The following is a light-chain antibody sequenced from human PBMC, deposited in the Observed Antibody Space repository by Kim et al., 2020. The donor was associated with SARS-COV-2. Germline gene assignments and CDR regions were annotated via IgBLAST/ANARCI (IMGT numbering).Light chain of an antibody. J-gene: IGKJ1*01. CDR2: AAS. CDR1: QGIRSY. V-gene: IGKV1-9*01. Sequence: GYGRDRVTITCRARQGIRSYLAWYQQKTGKAPKLLIYAASTLQSGVPSRFSGSGSGTDFTLTIRSLQPEDFATYYCQQLNSYPWTFGQGPKVEIK. CDR3: QQLNSYPWT.